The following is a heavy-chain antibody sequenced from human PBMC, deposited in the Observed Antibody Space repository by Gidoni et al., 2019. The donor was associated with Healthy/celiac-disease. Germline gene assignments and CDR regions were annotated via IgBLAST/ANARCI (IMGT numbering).Heavy chain of an antibody. D-gene: IGHD1-26*01. Sequence: QVQLVQSGAEVKKPGASVKVSCKASGYTFTGYYMHWVRQAPGQGLEWMGWINPNSGGTNYAQKFQGWVTMTRDTSISTAYMELSRLRSDDTAVYYCARDLLGVVGATYAGWYAFDIWGQGTMVTVSS. CDR2: INPNSGGT. CDR3: ARDLLGVVGATYAGWYAFDI. CDR1: GYTFTGYY. J-gene: IGHJ3*02. V-gene: IGHV1-2*04.